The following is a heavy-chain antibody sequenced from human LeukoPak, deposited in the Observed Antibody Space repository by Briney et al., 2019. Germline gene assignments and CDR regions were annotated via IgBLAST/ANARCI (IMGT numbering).Heavy chain of an antibody. CDR2: LYSSGTT. J-gene: IGHJ4*02. D-gene: IGHD5-12*01. CDR1: GFTASTKY. CDR3: ARKRATSGYYLAY. Sequence: GGSLRLSCVVSGFTASTKYMNWVRQAPGKGLEWVSVLYSSGTTYYADSVKGRFSISRDSSENTLYLQMNSLRVEDTGVYYCARKRATSGYYLAYWGQGTLVTVSS. V-gene: IGHV3-66*01.